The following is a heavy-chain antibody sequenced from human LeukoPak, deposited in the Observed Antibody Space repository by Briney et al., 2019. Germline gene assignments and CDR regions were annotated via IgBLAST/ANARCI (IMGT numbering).Heavy chain of an antibody. CDR3: ASEGVVYYYGMDV. Sequence: GGSLRLSCAASGFTFSSYWMSWVRQAPGKGLEWVANIKQDGSEKYYVDSVKGRFTISRDNAKNSLYLQTNSLRAEDTAVYYCASEGVVYYYGMDVWGQGTTVTVSS. V-gene: IGHV3-7*01. CDR2: IKQDGSEK. CDR1: GFTFSSYW. J-gene: IGHJ6*02. D-gene: IGHD3-10*01.